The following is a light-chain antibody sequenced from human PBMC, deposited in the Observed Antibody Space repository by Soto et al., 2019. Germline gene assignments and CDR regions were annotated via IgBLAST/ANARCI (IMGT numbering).Light chain of an antibody. CDR1: QSVSSN. J-gene: IGKJ5*01. Sequence: EIVLTPSPGTLSVSPVERATLSCIASQSVSSNLAWYQQKPGQAPRLLIYGASTRATGIPARFSASGSGTEFTLTISSLQSEDFAIYYCQQYNNWPRGTFGQGTRLEIK. CDR3: QQYNNWPRGT. V-gene: IGKV3-15*01. CDR2: GAS.